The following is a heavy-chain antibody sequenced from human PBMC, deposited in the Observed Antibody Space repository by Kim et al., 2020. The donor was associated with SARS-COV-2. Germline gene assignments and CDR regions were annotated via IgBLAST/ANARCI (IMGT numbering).Heavy chain of an antibody. D-gene: IGHD3-22*01. CDR3: TTDRYYYDSSGYYYPDYFDD. CDR1: GFTFSNAW. J-gene: IGHJ4*02. V-gene: IGHV3-15*01. Sequence: GGSLRLSCAASGFTFSNAWMSWVRQAPGKGLEWVGRIKSKTDGGTTDYAAPVKGRFTISRDDSKNTLYLQMNSLKTEDTAVYYCTTDRYYYDSSGYYYPDYFDDWGQGTLVTVSS. CDR2: IKSKTDGGTT.